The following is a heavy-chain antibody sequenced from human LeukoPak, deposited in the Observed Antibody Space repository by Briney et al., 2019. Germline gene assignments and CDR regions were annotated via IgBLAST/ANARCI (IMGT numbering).Heavy chain of an antibody. D-gene: IGHD6-6*01. V-gene: IGHV3-48*02. CDR2: ISSSSSTI. Sequence: PGGSLRLSCAASGFTFSTYTMNWVRQAPGKGLEWVSYISSSSSTIYYADSVKGRFTISRDNAKNSLYLQMNSLRDEDTAVYYCAREYRSSSGRAFDIWGPGTMVTVSS. CDR1: GFTFSTYT. CDR3: AREYRSSSGRAFDI. J-gene: IGHJ3*02.